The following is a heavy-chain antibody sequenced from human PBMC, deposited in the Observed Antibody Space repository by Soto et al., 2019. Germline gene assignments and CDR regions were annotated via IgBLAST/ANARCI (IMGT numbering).Heavy chain of an antibody. Sequence: PGGSLRLSCAASGFTFSSYGMHWVRQAPGKGLEWVAVIWYDGSNKYYADSVKGRFTISRDNSKNTLYLQMNSLRAEDTAVYYCARDRRTAMWIPHQPPNWFDPWGQGTLVTVSS. CDR3: ARDRRTAMWIPHQPPNWFDP. J-gene: IGHJ5*02. CDR2: IWYDGSNK. CDR1: GFTFSSYG. V-gene: IGHV3-33*01. D-gene: IGHD5-18*01.